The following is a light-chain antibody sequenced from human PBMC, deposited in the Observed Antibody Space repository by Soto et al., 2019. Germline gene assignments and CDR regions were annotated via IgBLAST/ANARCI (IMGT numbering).Light chain of an antibody. V-gene: IGKV3-15*01. CDR1: QSVSSN. CDR2: GAS. J-gene: IGKJ5*01. CDR3: QQSYSTPIT. Sequence: EIVMTQSPGTLSVSPGERATLSCRASQSVSSNLAWYQQKPGQAPRLLIYGASTRATGIPARFSGSGSGTDFTLTISSLQPEDFATYYCQQSYSTPITFGQGTRLEIK.